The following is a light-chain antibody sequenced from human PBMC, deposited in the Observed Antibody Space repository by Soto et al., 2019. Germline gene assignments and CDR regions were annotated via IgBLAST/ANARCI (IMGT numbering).Light chain of an antibody. Sequence: QSVLTQPPSASASLGASVTLTCTLSSGYSNYKVDWYQQRPGKGPRFVMRVGTGGIVGSKGDGIPDRFSVLGSGLNRYLTIRKIQEEDESDYHCGADHGSGSTWVFGGGTKLTVL. CDR1: SGYSNYK. J-gene: IGLJ2*01. CDR2: VGTGGIVG. V-gene: IGLV9-49*01. CDR3: GADHGSGSTWV.